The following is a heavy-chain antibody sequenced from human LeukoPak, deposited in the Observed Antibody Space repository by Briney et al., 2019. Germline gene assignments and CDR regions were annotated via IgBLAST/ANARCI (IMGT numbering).Heavy chain of an antibody. CDR3: ARDHVYYYGSGSSRDAFDI. V-gene: IGHV4-59*01. D-gene: IGHD3-10*01. CDR1: GGSISSYY. J-gene: IGHJ3*02. Sequence: SETLSLTCTVSGGSISSYYWSWLRQPPGKGVEWIGYIYYSGSTNYNPSLKSRVTISVDTSKNQFSLKLSSVTAADTAVYYCARDHVYYYGSGSSRDAFDIWGQGTMVTVSS. CDR2: IYYSGST.